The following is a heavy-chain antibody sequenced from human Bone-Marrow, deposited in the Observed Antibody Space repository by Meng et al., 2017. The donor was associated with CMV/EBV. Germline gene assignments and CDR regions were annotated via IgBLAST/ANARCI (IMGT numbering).Heavy chain of an antibody. D-gene: IGHD2-2*01. V-gene: IGHV1-69*05. CDR2: IIPIFGTA. CDR1: GGTFSSYA. J-gene: IGHJ6*02. CDR3: ARAGDCSSTSCYPGYYYGMDV. Sequence: SVKVSCKASGGTFSSYAISWVRQAPGQGLEWMGEIIPIFGTANYAQKFQGRVTITTDDSTRTAYMELSSLRSEDTAVYYCARAGDCSSTSCYPGYYYGMDVWGQGTTVTVSS.